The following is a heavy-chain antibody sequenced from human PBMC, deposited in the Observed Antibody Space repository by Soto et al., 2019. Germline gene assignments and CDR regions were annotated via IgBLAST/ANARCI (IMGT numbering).Heavy chain of an antibody. D-gene: IGHD2-15*01. Sequence: QVQLVQSGAEVKKPGSSVKVSCKASGGTFSSYTISWVRQAPGQGLEWMGRTIPILGIANYAQKFQGRVTITADKSTSTAYMELSSLRSEDTAVYYCARTTTVVASFDYWGQGTLVTVSS. J-gene: IGHJ4*02. CDR1: GGTFSSYT. V-gene: IGHV1-69*02. CDR3: ARTTTVVASFDY. CDR2: TIPILGIA.